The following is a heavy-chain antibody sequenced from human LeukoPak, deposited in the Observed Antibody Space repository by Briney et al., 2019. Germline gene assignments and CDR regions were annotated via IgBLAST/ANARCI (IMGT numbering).Heavy chain of an antibody. CDR1: VFTISGSI. D-gene: IGHD6-13*01. J-gene: IGHJ4*02. Sequence: PGAPMRFSGAACVFTISGSIMSWRRAAPEKVLEWASVSNSSSYTYYADSVKGRFTISRDNSKNTLYLQMNSLRAEDTAVYYCASGGPEAAARKDYTDYSGEGTLVTTSS. CDR2: SNSSSYT. V-gene: IGHV3-53*01. CDR3: ASGGPEAAARKDYTDY.